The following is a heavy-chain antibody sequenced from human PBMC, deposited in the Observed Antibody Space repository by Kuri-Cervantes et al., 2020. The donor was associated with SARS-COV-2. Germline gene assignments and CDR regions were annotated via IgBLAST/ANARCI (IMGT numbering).Heavy chain of an antibody. D-gene: IGHD3-22*01. V-gene: IGHV1-8*03. CDR3: ALGYWGSGYPRNYYHIDV. J-gene: IGHJ6*03. CDR1: GYTFTSYD. CDR2: INPNSGGT. Sequence: ASVKVSCKASGYTFTSYDINWVRQATGQGLEWMGWINPNSGGTNYAQKFQGRVTITADESTSTAYMELSSLRSEDTAVYYCALGYWGSGYPRNYYHIDVWGKGTTVTVSS.